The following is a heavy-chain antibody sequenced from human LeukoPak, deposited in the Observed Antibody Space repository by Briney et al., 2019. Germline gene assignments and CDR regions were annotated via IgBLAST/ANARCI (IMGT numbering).Heavy chain of an antibody. D-gene: IGHD3-22*01. CDR3: ARGYYYDSSGYYYDAFDI. J-gene: IGHJ3*02. Sequence: GESLKISCKGSGYSFTSYWIGWVRQVPGKGLEWMGIIYPGDSDTRYSPSFQGQVTISADKSISTAYLQWSSLKASDTAMYYCARGYYYDSSGYYYDAFDIWGQGTMVTVSS. CDR1: GYSFTSYW. CDR2: IYPGDSDT. V-gene: IGHV5-51*01.